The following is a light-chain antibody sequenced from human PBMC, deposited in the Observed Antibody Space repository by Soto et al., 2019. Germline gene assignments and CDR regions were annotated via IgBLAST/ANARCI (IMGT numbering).Light chain of an antibody. J-gene: IGKJ1*01. CDR1: HNVDIN. V-gene: IGKV3-15*01. CDR3: QQYFNWWT. CDR2: GAS. Sequence: IVLTHSPVTLSVSLGERATLSCRASHNVDINLAWYQQRPGQAPRLLVYGASTRATDIPARFSGSGSGTEFTLTISSLQSEDFAIYYCQQYFNWWTFGQGTKVDIK.